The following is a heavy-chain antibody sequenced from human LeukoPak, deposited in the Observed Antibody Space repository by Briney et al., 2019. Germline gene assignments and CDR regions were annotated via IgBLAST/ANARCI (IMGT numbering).Heavy chain of an antibody. J-gene: IGHJ6*03. CDR1: GFTFSDYY. CDR2: ISSSGSTI. Sequence: GGSLRLSCAASGFTFSDYYMSWIRQAPGKGLEWVSYISSSGSTIYYADSVKGRFTISRDNSKNTLYLQMNSLRVEDTAVCYCARGGCSSTTCYGWGYHVDVWGKGTTVTVSS. V-gene: IGHV3-11*04. CDR3: ARGGCSSTTCYGWGYHVDV. D-gene: IGHD2-2*01.